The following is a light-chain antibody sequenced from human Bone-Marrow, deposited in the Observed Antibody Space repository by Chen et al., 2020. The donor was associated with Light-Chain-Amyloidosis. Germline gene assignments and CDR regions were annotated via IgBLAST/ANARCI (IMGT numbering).Light chain of an antibody. CDR1: NIGINT. V-gene: IGLV3-21*03. CDR2: DGF. J-gene: IGLJ2*01. Sequence: SYVLTHPPSVSVAPGRTPSLTCGGHNIGINTVHWYQQKPGQAPVMVVYDGFDRPSGIPERFSGSKSANTATLRISGVEVGDEADYFCQVWDSGDLVVFGAGTKLTVL. CDR3: QVWDSGDLVV.